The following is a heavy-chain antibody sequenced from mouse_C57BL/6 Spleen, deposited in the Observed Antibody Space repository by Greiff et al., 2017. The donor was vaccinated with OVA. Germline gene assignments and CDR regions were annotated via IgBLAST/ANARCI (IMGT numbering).Heavy chain of an antibody. V-gene: IGHV8-12*01. CDR3: ARNYGSSFYAMDY. CDR2: IYWDDDK. CDR1: GFSLSTSGMG. Sequence: LKESGPGILQSSQTLSLTCSFSGFSLSTSGMGVSWIRQPSGKGLEWLAHIYWDDDKRYNPSLKSRLTISKDTSRNQVFLKITSVDTADTATYYCARNYGSSFYAMDYWGQGTSVTVSS. J-gene: IGHJ4*01. D-gene: IGHD1-1*01.